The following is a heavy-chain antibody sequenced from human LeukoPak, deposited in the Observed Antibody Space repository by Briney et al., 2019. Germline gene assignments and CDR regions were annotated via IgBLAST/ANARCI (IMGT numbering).Heavy chain of an antibody. CDR3: ARGLGSYSSSWYVPDY. CDR1: GGSISSSSYY. V-gene: IGHV4-39*07. D-gene: IGHD6-13*01. CDR2: IYYSGST. J-gene: IGHJ4*02. Sequence: SETLSLTCTVSGGSISSSSYYWGWIRQPPGKGLEWIGSIYYSGSTNDNPSLKSRVSISVDTSKNQFSLKLTSVTAADTAVYYCARGLGSYSSSWYVPDYWGQGILVTVSS.